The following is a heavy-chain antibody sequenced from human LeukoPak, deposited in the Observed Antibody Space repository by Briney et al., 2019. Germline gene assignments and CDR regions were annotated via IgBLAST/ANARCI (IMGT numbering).Heavy chain of an antibody. J-gene: IGHJ4*02. CDR3: AKDLVGATSHLFDY. D-gene: IGHD1-26*01. CDR1: GFTFSSYV. CDR2: ITGSGGST. Sequence: PGGSLRLSCAASGFTFSSYVMSWVRQAPGKGLEWVSAITGSGGSTYYADSVKGRYTISRDNSKNTLYLQMNSLRAEDTALYYCAKDLVGATSHLFDYWGQGTLVTVSS. V-gene: IGHV3-23*01.